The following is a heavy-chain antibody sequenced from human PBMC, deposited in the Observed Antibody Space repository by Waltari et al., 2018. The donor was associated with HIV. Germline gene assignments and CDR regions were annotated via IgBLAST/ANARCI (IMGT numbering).Heavy chain of an antibody. CDR2: FHPENDET. D-gene: IGHD3-22*01. Sequence: QVQLVQSGGVVKKPGASVKNSCKVSGYRHLAFSMHWARQARGKGLEWMGGFHPENDETIYEQKFQGRVTMTDDTSTDTAYMELSSLKSEDTAVYYCVTGYDTSGQSPTMGDYWGQGTLVTVSS. V-gene: IGHV1-24*01. CDR3: VTGYDTSGQSPTMGDY. CDR1: GYRHLAFS. J-gene: IGHJ4*02.